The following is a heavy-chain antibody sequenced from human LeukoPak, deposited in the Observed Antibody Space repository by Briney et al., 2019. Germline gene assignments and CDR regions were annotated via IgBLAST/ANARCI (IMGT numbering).Heavy chain of an antibody. CDR2: IYHSGST. CDR1: GGSISSGGYY. V-gene: IGHV4-30-2*01. D-gene: IGHD3-10*01. CDR3: ARDISGSGPLNWFDP. J-gene: IGHJ5*02. Sequence: PSETLSLTCTVSGGSISSGGYYWSWIRQPPGKGLEWIGYIYHSGSTYYNPSLKSRVTISVDRSKNQFSLKLSSVTAADTAVYYCARDISGSGPLNWFDPWGQGTLVTVSS.